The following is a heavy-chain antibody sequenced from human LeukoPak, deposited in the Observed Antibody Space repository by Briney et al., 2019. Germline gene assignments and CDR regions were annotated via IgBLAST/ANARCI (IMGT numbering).Heavy chain of an antibody. J-gene: IGHJ4*02. CDR1: GYSISSGYY. D-gene: IGHD3-10*01. V-gene: IGHV4-38-2*02. Sequence: SETLSLTCTVSGYSISSGYYWGWIRQPPGKGLEWIGSIYHSGSTYYNPSLKSRVTISVDTSKNQFSLKLSSVTAADTAVYYCARDRGYYFDYWGQGTLVTVSS. CDR2: IYHSGST. CDR3: ARDRGYYFDY.